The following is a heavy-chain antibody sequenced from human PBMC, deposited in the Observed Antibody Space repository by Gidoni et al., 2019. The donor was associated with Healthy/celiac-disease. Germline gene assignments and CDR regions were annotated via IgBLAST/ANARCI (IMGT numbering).Heavy chain of an antibody. CDR2: IIPIFGTA. CDR3: AGPDETGTTRYYYYGMDV. Sequence: QVQLVQSGAEVKNPGSSVQVSCKASGGTFSTYPISWVRQAPGQGLEWMGGIIPIFGTANDAQKFQGRVTITADKSTSTAYMELSSLRSEDTAVYYCAGPDETGTTRYYYYGMDVWGQGTTVTVSS. CDR1: GGTFSTYP. D-gene: IGHD1-1*01. V-gene: IGHV1-69*06. J-gene: IGHJ6*02.